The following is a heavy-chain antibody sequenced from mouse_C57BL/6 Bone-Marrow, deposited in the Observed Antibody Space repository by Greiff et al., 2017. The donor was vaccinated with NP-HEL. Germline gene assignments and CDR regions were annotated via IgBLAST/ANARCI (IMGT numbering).Heavy chain of an antibody. D-gene: IGHD2-4*01. J-gene: IGHJ4*01. V-gene: IGHV1-69*01. CDR3: AREGDYDENAMDY. CDR2: IDPSDSYT. Sequence: QVQLKESGAELVMPGASVKLSCKASGYTFTSYWMHWVKQRPGQGLEWIGEIDPSDSYTNYNQKFKGKSTLTVDKSSSTAYMQLSSLTSEDSAVYYCAREGDYDENAMDYWGQGTSVTVSS. CDR1: GYTFTSYW.